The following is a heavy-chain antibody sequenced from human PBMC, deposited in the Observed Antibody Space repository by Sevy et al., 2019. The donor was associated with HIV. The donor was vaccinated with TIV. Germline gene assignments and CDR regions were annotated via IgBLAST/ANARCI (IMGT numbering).Heavy chain of an antibody. CDR3: ARGSRKVSGWIDY. V-gene: IGHV3-48*02. J-gene: IGHJ4*02. Sequence: GGSLRLSCAASGFTFSSYSMNCVRQAPGKGLEWVSYISSSSSTIYYADSVKGRFTISRDNAKNSLYLQMNSLRDEDTAVYYCARGSRKVSGWIDYWGQGTLVTVSS. D-gene: IGHD6-19*01. CDR2: ISSSSSTI. CDR1: GFTFSSYS.